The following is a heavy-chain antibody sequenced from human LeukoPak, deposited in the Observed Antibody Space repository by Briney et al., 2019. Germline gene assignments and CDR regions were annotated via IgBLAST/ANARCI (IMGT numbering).Heavy chain of an antibody. CDR3: TRAVYSNYPVVFDY. V-gene: IGHV3-49*04. CDR1: KFAFSSYA. D-gene: IGHD4-11*01. Sequence: GGSLRLSCAASKFAFSSYAMSWVRQAPGKGLEWVGFIRSKAYGGTTEYAASVKGRFTISRDDSKSIAYLQMNSLKTEDTAVYYCTRAVYSNYPVVFDYWGQGTLVTVSS. CDR2: IRSKAYGGTT. J-gene: IGHJ4*02.